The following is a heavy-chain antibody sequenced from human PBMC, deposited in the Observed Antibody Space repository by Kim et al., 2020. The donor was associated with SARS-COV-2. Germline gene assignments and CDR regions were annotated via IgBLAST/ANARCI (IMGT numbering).Heavy chain of an antibody. V-gene: IGHV3-30*18. Sequence: GGSLRLSCAASGFTFSSYGMHWVRQAPGKGLEWVAVISYDGSNKYYADSVKGRFTISRDNSKNTLYLQMNSLRAEDTAVYYCAKDGAGSSWFDPWGQGTLVTVSS. D-gene: IGHD1-26*01. CDR2: ISYDGSNK. CDR1: GFTFSSYG. CDR3: AKDGAGSSWFDP. J-gene: IGHJ5*02.